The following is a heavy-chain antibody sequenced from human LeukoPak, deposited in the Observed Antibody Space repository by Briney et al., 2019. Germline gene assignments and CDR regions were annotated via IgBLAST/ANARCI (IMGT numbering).Heavy chain of an antibody. Sequence: QPGRSLRLSCAASGITFRSYGMHWVRQAPGKGLEWVAVIWYDGSNKYYADSVKGRFTISRDNSKNTLYLQMNSLRAEDTAVYYCARDFLYYYYYGMDVWGLGTTVTVSS. CDR2: IWYDGSNK. CDR3: ARDFLYYYYYGMDV. J-gene: IGHJ6*02. CDR1: GITFRSYG. V-gene: IGHV3-33*01.